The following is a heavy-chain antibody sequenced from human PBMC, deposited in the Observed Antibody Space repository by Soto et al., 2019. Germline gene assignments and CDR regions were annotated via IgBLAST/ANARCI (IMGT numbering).Heavy chain of an antibody. Sequence: QVQLVQSGAEVKTPGAAVKFSCKASGYTFSKYDMNWVRQAPGQGLEWMGWMNPTSGNTGYAQKFQGRLTMTWDTAIGIAHMELSRLRNEDTAVYYCARSDGHTFNWLDSWGQGTLVPVSA. CDR3: ARSDGHTFNWLDS. CDR1: GYTFSKYD. CDR2: MNPTSGNT. V-gene: IGHV1-8*01. D-gene: IGHD2-2*02. J-gene: IGHJ5*01.